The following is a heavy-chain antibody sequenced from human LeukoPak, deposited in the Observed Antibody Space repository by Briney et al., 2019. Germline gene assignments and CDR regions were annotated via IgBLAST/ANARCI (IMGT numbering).Heavy chain of an antibody. V-gene: IGHV3-66*01. D-gene: IGHD6-13*01. CDR3: ASSSWSSEYFHY. Sequence: GGSLRLSSAASGFTVSDNYMSWVRQAPGKGLEWVSVFYSGGSTRYADSVKGRFTISRDNSKNTLYLQLNSLRAEDTAVYFCASSSWSSEYFHYWGQGTLVTVSS. CDR2: FYSGGST. J-gene: IGHJ1*01. CDR1: GFTVSDNY.